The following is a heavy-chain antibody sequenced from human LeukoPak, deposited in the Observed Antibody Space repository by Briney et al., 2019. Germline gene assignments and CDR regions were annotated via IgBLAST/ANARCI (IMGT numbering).Heavy chain of an antibody. Sequence: ASVKVSCKASGYTFTDYYMHWVRQAPGQGLEWMGWINPNSGGTNYAQKFQGRVTMTRDTSISTAYMELSRLRSDDTAVYYCARTDWFLYYFDYWGQGTLVTVSS. V-gene: IGHV1-2*02. CDR2: INPNSGGT. CDR1: GYTFTDYY. D-gene: IGHD3/OR15-3a*01. J-gene: IGHJ4*02. CDR3: ARTDWFLYYFDY.